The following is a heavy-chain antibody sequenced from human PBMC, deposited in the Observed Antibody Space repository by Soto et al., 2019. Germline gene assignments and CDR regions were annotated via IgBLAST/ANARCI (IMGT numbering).Heavy chain of an antibody. V-gene: IGHV3-23*01. CDR2: ISGSGGST. CDR3: SKTPDFYYDSSGLGGYFGY. CDR1: GFTFSSYA. J-gene: IGHJ4*02. Sequence: GGSLRLSCAASGFTFSSYAMSWVRQAPGKGLEWVSAISGSGGSTYYADSVRGVLTISRYNSKDTMYLQMNILRAEDTAVYYCSKTPDFYYDSSGLGGYFGYWGQGTLVTVSS. D-gene: IGHD3-22*01.